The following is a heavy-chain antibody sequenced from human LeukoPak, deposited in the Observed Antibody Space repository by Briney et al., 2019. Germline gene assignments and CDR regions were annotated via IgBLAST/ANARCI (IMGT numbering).Heavy chain of an antibody. V-gene: IGHV3-30-3*01. CDR2: ISYDGSNK. CDR1: GFTFSSYA. CDR3: ARERRPYADIYDY. Sequence: PGGSLRLSCAASGFTFSSYAMHWVRQAPGKGLEWVAVISYDGSNKYYADSVKGRFTISRDNSKNTLYLQMNSLRAEDTAVYYCARERRPYADIYDYWGQGTLVTVSS. J-gene: IGHJ4*02. D-gene: IGHD3-3*02.